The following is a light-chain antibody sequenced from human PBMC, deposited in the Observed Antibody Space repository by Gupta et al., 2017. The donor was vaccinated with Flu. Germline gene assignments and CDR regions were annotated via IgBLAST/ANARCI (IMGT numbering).Light chain of an antibody. CDR2: CAS. J-gene: IGKJ4*01. CDR3: QQRANCLLT. V-gene: IGKV3-11*01. Sequence: PPTSQFRPGHIATPSSKTNLSINTYLAWFQQKPGQPPRLVMYCASTRDSGIPARFSGSGSGTDFTLTISSLEPEDFAVYYCQQRANCLLTFGQGTKVEIK. CDR1: LSINTY.